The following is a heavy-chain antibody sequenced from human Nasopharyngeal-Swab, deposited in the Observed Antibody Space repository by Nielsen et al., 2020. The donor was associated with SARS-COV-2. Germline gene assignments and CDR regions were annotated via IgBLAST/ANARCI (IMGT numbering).Heavy chain of an antibody. CDR2: ISGNTFTT. D-gene: IGHD3/OR15-3a*01. CDR3: AKEMGLVGGIANSLFDY. Sequence: GGSLRLSCAASGFTFSSYAMSWVRQAPGKGLEWVSSISGNTFTTYYTNSVKGRFTISRDNSKNTLSLQMNSLRAEDTAVYYCAKEMGLVGGIANSLFDYWGQGTLVTVSS. CDR1: GFTFSSYA. J-gene: IGHJ4*02. V-gene: IGHV3-23*01.